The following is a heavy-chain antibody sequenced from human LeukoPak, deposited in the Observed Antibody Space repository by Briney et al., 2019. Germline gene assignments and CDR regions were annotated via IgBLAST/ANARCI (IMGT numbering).Heavy chain of an antibody. D-gene: IGHD2-2*01. V-gene: IGHV3-48*03. J-gene: IGHJ4*02. Sequence: GGSLRLSCAASGFTFSSYEMNWVRQAPGKGLEWVSYISSNGSTIYYADSVKGRFTISRDNAKNSLYLQMNSLRAEDTAVYYCARVTEDIVVVPAAPLDYWGQGTLVTVSS. CDR1: GFTFSSYE. CDR2: ISSNGSTI. CDR3: ARVTEDIVVVPAAPLDY.